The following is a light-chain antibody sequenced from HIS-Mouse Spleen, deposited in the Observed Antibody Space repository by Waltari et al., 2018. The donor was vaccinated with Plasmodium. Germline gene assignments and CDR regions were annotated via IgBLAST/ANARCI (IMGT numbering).Light chain of an antibody. CDR2: EVS. V-gene: IGLV2-8*01. J-gene: IGLJ2*01. CDR3: SSYAGSNNLV. Sequence: QSALTQPPSASGSPGQSVTIPCTGTSSDVGGYNYVSWYQQHPGKAPKLMIYEVSQRPSGVPVRFSGSKSGNTASLTVSGLQAEDEADYYCSSYAGSNNLVFGGGTKLTVL. CDR1: SSDVGGYNY.